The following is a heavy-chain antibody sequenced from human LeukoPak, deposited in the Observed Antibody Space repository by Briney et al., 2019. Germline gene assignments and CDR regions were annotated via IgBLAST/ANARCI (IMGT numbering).Heavy chain of an antibody. J-gene: IGHJ4*02. D-gene: IGHD3-10*01. Sequence: SETLSLTCTVSGGSISSYYWSWIRQPPGKGLEWIGSIYYSGSTNYNPSLKSRVTISVDTSKNQFSLKLSSVTAADTAVYYCARGDGSGSYSPLDWGQGTLVTVSS. CDR2: IYYSGST. CDR1: GGSISSYY. V-gene: IGHV4-59*01. CDR3: ARGDGSGSYSPLD.